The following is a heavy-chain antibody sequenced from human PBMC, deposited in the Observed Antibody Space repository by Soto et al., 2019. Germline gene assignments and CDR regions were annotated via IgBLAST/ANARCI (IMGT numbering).Heavy chain of an antibody. CDR1: GFTVSSNY. V-gene: IGHV3-74*03. CDR2: INTDGSVA. CDR3: TRWVVRGVMLDS. J-gene: IGHJ4*02. D-gene: IGHD3-10*01. Sequence: GGSLRLSCAASGFTVSSNYMSWVRQAPGKGLEWVSRINTDGSVAMYVDSVKGRFTISRDNAKNTAYLQVNSLKTEDTAVYYCTRWVVRGVMLDSWGQGTLVTVSS.